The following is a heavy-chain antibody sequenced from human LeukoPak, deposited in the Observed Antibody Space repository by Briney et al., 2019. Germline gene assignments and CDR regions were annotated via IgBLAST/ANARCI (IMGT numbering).Heavy chain of an antibody. CDR3: ARGGLVVVPAAMYYWFDP. CDR1: GYTFTSYY. Sequence: ALVKVSCKASGYTFTSYYMHWVRQAPGQGLEWMGIINPSGGSTSYAQKFQGRVTMTRDTSTSTVYMELSSLRSEDTAVYYCARGGLVVVPAAMYYWFDPWGQGTLVTVSS. V-gene: IGHV1-46*01. CDR2: INPSGGST. J-gene: IGHJ5*02. D-gene: IGHD2-2*01.